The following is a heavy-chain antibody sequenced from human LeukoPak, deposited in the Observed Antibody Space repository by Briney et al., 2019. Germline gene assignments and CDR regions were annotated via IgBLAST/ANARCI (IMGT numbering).Heavy chain of an antibody. CDR1: GFTFSSHW. V-gene: IGHV3-74*01. CDR2: ISTDGSRP. CDR3: VRDGQGSTPLDY. D-gene: IGHD2-15*01. J-gene: IGHJ4*02. Sequence: GGSLRLSCAASGFTFSSHWMHWVRQAPGKGLVWISGISTDGSRPRYADSVNGRFTISRDNAKNTLYLQMNSLRAEDTAVYFCVRDGQGSTPLDYWGQGTLVTVSS.